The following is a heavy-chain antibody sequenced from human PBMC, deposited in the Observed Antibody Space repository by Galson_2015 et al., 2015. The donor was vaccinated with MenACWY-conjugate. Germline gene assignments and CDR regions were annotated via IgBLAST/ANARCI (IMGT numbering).Heavy chain of an antibody. J-gene: IGHJ4*02. CDR3: AKSRGASFYFDS. D-gene: IGHD1-26*01. Sequence: SLRLSCAASGFIFNTYWMHWVRQAPGKGLVWASRINPGGSSTTYADSVKDRFTISRDNAKNTLYLQMSSLRPEDTAVFYCAKSRGASFYFDSWGQGTLVTVSS. V-gene: IGHV3-74*01. CDR1: GFIFNTYW. CDR2: INPGGSST.